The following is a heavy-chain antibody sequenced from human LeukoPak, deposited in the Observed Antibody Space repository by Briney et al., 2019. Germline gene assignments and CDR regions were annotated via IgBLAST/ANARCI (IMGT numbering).Heavy chain of an antibody. J-gene: IGHJ4*02. Sequence: GGSLRLSCAASGFTFSSYAMSWVRQAPGKGLEWVSAISGTGGSTYYADSVKGRFTISRDNSKNTLYLQMNSLTAEDSALYYCASGRGERRGDFDYWGQGTLVTVSS. CDR3: ASGRGERRGDFDY. V-gene: IGHV3-23*01. D-gene: IGHD1-1*01. CDR2: ISGTGGST. CDR1: GFTFSSYA.